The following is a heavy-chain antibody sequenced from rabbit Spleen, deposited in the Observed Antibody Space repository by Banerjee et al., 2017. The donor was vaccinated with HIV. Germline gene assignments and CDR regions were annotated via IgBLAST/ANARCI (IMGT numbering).Heavy chain of an antibody. CDR1: GVSFSGNSY. CDR3: VRDQAGDADYGPYYLNL. V-gene: IGHV1S40*01. D-gene: IGHD2-1*01. CDR2: IDTGSSGFT. J-gene: IGHJ4*01. Sequence: QSLEESGGDLVKPGASLTLTCIASGVSFSGNSYMCWVRQAPGKGLEWIACIDTGSSGFTYFASWAKGRFTISKTSSTTVTLQLSSLTAADTATYFCVRDQAGDADYGPYYLNLWGPGTLVTVS.